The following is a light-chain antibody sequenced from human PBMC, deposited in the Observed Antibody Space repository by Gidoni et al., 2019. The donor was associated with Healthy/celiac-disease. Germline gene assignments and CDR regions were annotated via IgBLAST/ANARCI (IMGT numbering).Light chain of an antibody. CDR2: SNT. CDR1: SSNIGSNT. CDR3: AAWDDSLNGPV. V-gene: IGLV1-44*01. J-gene: IGLJ2*01. Sequence: QSVLNQPHSASGHPGQRVTSPCSGSSSNIGSNTVNWYQPPPGTAPKLLIYSNTQRPSGVPDRFSGSKSGTSASLSLSGLQSEVEADYYCAAWDDSLNGPVFGGGTKLTVL.